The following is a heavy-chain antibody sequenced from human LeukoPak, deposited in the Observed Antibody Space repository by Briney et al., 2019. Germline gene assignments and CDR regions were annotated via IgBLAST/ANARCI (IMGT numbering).Heavy chain of an antibody. CDR1: GFAFNTYA. CDR3: AREIFGSGSSPDF. V-gene: IGHV3-33*01. Sequence: PGRSLRLSCAASGFAFNTYAMHWVRQAPGEGLEWVALIWHDGSHKFYSNSVRGQFTISRDNSKNTVSLQMNNLRPEDTAVYYCAREIFGSGSSPDFWGQGTLVTVSS. CDR2: IWHDGSHK. J-gene: IGHJ4*02. D-gene: IGHD3-10*01.